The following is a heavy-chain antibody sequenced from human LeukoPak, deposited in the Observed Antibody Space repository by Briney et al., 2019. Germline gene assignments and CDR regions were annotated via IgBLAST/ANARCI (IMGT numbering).Heavy chain of an antibody. Sequence: SETLSLTCAVYGGSFSNYYWSWIRQPPGKGLEWIGSIYYSGSTYYNPSLKSRVTISVDTSKNQFSLKLSSVTAADTAVYYCARQVAVAKSRFFWGQGTLVTVSS. CDR3: ARQVAVAKSRFF. CDR1: GGSFSNYY. J-gene: IGHJ4*02. D-gene: IGHD6-19*01. CDR2: IYYSGST. V-gene: IGHV4-39*01.